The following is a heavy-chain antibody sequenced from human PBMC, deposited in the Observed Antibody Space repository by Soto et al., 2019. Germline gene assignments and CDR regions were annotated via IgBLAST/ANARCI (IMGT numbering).Heavy chain of an antibody. J-gene: IGHJ5*02. V-gene: IGHV3-30-3*01. CDR2: ISYDGSNK. D-gene: IGHD3-22*01. CDR1: GFTFSSYA. CDR3: ARGPDYYDSSGYYNWFDP. Sequence: GGSLRLSCAASGFTFSSYAMHWVRQAPGKGLEWVAVISYDGSNKYYADSVKGRFTISRDNSKNTLYLQMNSLRAEDTAVYYCARGPDYYDSSGYYNWFDPWGQGTLVTVSS.